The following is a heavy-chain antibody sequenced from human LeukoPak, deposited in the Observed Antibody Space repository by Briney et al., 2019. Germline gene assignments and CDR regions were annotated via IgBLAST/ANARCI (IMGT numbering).Heavy chain of an antibody. D-gene: IGHD6-13*01. CDR1: GGSISRYY. CDR3: ARGKTGIAAAGTPGLYYFDY. J-gene: IGHJ4*02. Sequence: SSETLSLTCTVSGGSISRYYWSWIRQPAGKGLEWIGRIYTSGSTNYNPSLKSRVTMSVDTSKNQFSLKLSSVTAADTAVYYCARGKTGIAAAGTPGLYYFDYWGQGTLVTVSS. CDR2: IYTSGST. V-gene: IGHV4-4*07.